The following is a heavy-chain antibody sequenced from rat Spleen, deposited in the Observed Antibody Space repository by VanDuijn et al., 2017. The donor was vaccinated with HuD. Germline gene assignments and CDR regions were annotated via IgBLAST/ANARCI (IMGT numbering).Heavy chain of an antibody. CDR1: GFNFNDYW. J-gene: IGHJ2*01. D-gene: IGHD1-12*03. Sequence: EVRLVESGGGLVQPGRSLKLSCAASGFNFNDYWMTWIRQAPGKGLECIASITTTGGTTYYPDSVKGRFTISRDNAKSTLYLPMNSLRSEDTATYYCTRRLLGWLSPLDYWGQGVMVTVSS. CDR3: TRRLLGWLSPLDY. V-gene: IGHV5-31*01. CDR2: ITTTGGTT.